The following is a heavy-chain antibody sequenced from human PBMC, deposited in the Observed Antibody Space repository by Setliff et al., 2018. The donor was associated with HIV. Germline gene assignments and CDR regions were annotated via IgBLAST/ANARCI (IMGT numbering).Heavy chain of an antibody. CDR3: ARGVKPSYYYDSSGYPSFDY. J-gene: IGHJ4*02. CDR2: LYYRGTT. CDR1: GGSISSSSYY. D-gene: IGHD3-22*01. Sequence: ETLSLTCTVSGGSISSSSYYWGWIRQPPGKGPEWIGSLYYRGTTYYNPSLKSRVTISTGTSNNQFSLTLSSVTAADTAVYYCARGVKPSYYYDSSGYPSFDYWGQGTLVTVSS. V-gene: IGHV4-39*01.